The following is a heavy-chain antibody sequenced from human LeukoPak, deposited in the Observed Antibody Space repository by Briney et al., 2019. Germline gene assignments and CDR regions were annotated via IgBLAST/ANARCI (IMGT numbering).Heavy chain of an antibody. D-gene: IGHD6-19*01. Sequence: SVKVACKAAGGTFSSYASSWVRQAPGQGLEWMGGIIPIFGTSNYAQKFQGRVTITADESTSPAYMELSSLRSEDTAVYYCARSAYSSGWYNWFDPWGQGPLVTVSS. J-gene: IGHJ5*02. CDR1: GGTFSSYA. CDR3: ARSAYSSGWYNWFDP. CDR2: IIPIFGTS. V-gene: IGHV1-69*13.